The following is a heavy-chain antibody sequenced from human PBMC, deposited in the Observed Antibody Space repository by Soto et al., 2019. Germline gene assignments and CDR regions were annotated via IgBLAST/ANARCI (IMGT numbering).Heavy chain of an antibody. CDR1: GFTFDDYA. CDR2: ISWDGGST. CDR3: AKDIGCSRTGGHVRSYYYGMDG. D-gene: IGHD2-2*01. V-gene: IGHV3-43D*04. Sequence: PVVSLRLSFAASGFTFDDYAMHWVRQAPGKGLEWVSLISWDGGSTYYADSVKGRFTISRDNSKNSLYLQMNSLGAEDTALYYCAKDIGCSRTGGHVRSYYYGMDGWGQGNTVIVYS. J-gene: IGHJ6*02.